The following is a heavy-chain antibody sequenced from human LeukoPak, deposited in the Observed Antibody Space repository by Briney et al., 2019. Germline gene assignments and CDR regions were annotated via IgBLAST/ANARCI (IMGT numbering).Heavy chain of an antibody. CDR1: GGSFSGYY. CDR3: ARSSDSSGYYGGGIIDY. D-gene: IGHD6-19*01. V-gene: IGHV4-34*01. CDR2: INHSGST. J-gene: IGHJ4*02. Sequence: SETLSLTCAVYGGSFSGYYWSWIRQPPGKGLEWIGEINHSGSTNYNPSLKSRVTMSVDTSKNQFSLQLTSVTAADAAVYYCARSSDSSGYYGGGIIDYWGQGTLVTVSS.